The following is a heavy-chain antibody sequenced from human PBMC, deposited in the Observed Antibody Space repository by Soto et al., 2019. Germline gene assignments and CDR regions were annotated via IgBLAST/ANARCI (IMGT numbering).Heavy chain of an antibody. J-gene: IGHJ4*02. CDR3: AKAPPDDYVRLDY. CDR2: ISYDGSNK. D-gene: IGHD4-17*01. CDR1: GFTFSSYG. V-gene: IGHV3-30*18. Sequence: GGSLRLSCAASGFTFSSYGMHWGRQAPGKGLEWVAVISYDGSNKYYADSVKGRFTISRDNSKNTLYLQMNSLRAEDTAVYYCAKAPPDDYVRLDYWGQGALVTVSS.